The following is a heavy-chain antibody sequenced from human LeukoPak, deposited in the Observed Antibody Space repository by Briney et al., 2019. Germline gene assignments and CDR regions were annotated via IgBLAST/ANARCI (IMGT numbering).Heavy chain of an antibody. CDR1: GFTFSSYS. V-gene: IGHV3-21*01. J-gene: IGHJ4*02. Sequence: PGGSLRLSCAASGFTFSSYSMNWVRQAPGKGLEWVSSISSSSSYIYYADSVKGRFTISRDNAKNSLYLQMNSLRAEDTAAYYCAREDSGSFQAQPPHYFDCWGQGTLVTVSS. CDR2: ISSSSSYI. D-gene: IGHD1-26*01. CDR3: AREDSGSFQAQPPHYFDC.